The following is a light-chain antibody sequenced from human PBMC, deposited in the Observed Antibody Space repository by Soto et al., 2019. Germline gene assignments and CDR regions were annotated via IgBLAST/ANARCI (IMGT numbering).Light chain of an antibody. Sequence: DVVMTQTPLFLSVAPGRPASISCKSSQSLLHITGETFLFWYLQKPGQSPQLLIYEVSTRVSGVPDRFSGSGSGTDFTLEISRVETDDVGIYYCMQSTQLPPTFGQGTRLEI. CDR1: QSLLHITGETF. CDR3: MQSTQLPPT. J-gene: IGKJ5*01. CDR2: EVS. V-gene: IGKV2D-29*02.